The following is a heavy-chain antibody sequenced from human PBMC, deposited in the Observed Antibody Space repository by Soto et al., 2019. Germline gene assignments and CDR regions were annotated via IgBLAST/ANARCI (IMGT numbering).Heavy chain of an antibody. J-gene: IGHJ4*02. CDR2: IYPGDSDT. CDR1: GYSFVSYW. Sequence: GASLKISCQGSGYSFVSYWIAWVRQMPGKGLEWMGSIYPGDSDTTNSPSFQGQVTMSVEKSITTVYLQLSSLKASDTAMYYCARTDGYEIEYWGQGTLVTVSS. D-gene: IGHD2-21*01. V-gene: IGHV5-51*01. CDR3: ARTDGYEIEY.